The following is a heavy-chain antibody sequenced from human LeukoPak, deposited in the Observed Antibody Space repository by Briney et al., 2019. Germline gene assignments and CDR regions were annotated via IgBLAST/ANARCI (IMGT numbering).Heavy chain of an antibody. Sequence: ASVKVSCKASGYTFTSYGISWVRKAPGQGLEWMGWISAYNGNTNYAQKLQGRVTMTTDTSTSTAYMELRSLRSDDTAVYYCARPRITHDYGDYYGMDVWGQGTTVTVSS. J-gene: IGHJ6*02. CDR3: ARPRITHDYGDYYGMDV. CDR1: GYTFTSYG. CDR2: ISAYNGNT. D-gene: IGHD4-17*01. V-gene: IGHV1-18*01.